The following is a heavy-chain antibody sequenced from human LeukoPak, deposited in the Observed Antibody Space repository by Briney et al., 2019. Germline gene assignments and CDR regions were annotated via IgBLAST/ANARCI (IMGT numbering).Heavy chain of an antibody. CDR2: ISAYNGNT. D-gene: IGHD1-1*01. J-gene: IGHJ3*02. Sequence: ASVKVSCKASGYTFTSYGISWVRQAPGQALEWMGWISAYNGNTNYAQKLQGRVTMTTDTSTSTAYMELRSLRSDDTAVYYCARLAWAYERPDAFNIWGQGTMVTVSS. CDR3: ARLAWAYERPDAFNI. V-gene: IGHV1-18*01. CDR1: GYTFTSYG.